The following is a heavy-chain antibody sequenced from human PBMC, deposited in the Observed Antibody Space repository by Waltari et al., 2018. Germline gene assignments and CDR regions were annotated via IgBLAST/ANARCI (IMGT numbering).Heavy chain of an antibody. V-gene: IGHV3-48*04. CDR3: ARDNGDFTFDY. CDR1: GFTFSSHS. J-gene: IGHJ4*02. D-gene: IGHD4-17*01. CDR2: ISSSSSTI. Sequence: EVQLVESGGGLVQPGGSLRLSCAASGFTFSSHSMNWVRQAPGKGLEWVSYISSSSSTIYYADSVKGRFTISRDNAKNSLYLQMNSLRAEDTAVYYCARDNGDFTFDYWGQGTLVTVSS.